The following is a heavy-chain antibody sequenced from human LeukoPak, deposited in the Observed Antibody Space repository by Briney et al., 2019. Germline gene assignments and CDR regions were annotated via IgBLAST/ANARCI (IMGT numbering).Heavy chain of an antibody. CDR1: GYTFTSYY. V-gene: IGHV1-46*01. D-gene: IGHD2-21*01. Sequence: ASVKVSCKASGYTFTSYYMHWVRQAPGQGLEWMGIINPSGGSTSYAQKFQGRVTMTRDMSTSTVYMELSSLRSEDTAVYYCASEIGPYAFDIWGQGTMVTVSS. CDR3: ASEIGPYAFDI. J-gene: IGHJ3*02. CDR2: INPSGGST.